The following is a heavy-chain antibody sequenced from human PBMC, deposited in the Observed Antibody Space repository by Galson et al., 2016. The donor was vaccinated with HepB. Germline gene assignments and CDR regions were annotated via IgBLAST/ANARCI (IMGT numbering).Heavy chain of an antibody. D-gene: IGHD2-21*02. Sequence: SLRLSCAGSGFTFDRHAMNWVRQAPGKGLEWVSGIGSIGGSTHYADSVKGRFTISRDNSQNTLYLQINQLRVEDTAVYYCAKGRDVSVLTAHVMDVWGQGATVTVSS. CDR2: IGSIGGST. J-gene: IGHJ6*02. V-gene: IGHV3-23*01. CDR1: GFTFDRHA. CDR3: AKGRDVSVLTAHVMDV.